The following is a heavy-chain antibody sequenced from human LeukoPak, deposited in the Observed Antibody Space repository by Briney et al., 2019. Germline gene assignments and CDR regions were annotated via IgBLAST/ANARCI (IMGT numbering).Heavy chain of an antibody. V-gene: IGHV1-46*01. CDR2: INPSGGST. CDR3: ARDSGMVRGTVDY. CDR1: GYTFTSYY. J-gene: IGHJ4*02. Sequence: ASVKVSCKSSGYTFTSYYMYWVRQAPGQGLEWMGIINPSGGSTSYAQKFQGRVTMTRDTSTSAVYMELSSLRSEDTAVYYCARDSGMVRGTVDYWGQGTLVTVSS. D-gene: IGHD3-10*01.